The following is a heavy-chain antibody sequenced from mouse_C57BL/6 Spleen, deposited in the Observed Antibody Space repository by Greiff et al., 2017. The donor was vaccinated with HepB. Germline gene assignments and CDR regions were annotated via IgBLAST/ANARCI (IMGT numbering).Heavy chain of an antibody. J-gene: IGHJ2*01. Sequence: VQLQQPGAELVKPGASVKMSCKASGYTFTSYWITWVKQRPGQGLEWIGDIYPGSGSTNYNEKFKSKATLTVDTSSSTAYMQLSSLTSEDSAVYYCARDSPITTVVAFDYWGQGTTLTVSS. CDR1: GYTFTSYW. D-gene: IGHD1-1*01. CDR3: ARDSPITTVVAFDY. V-gene: IGHV1-55*01. CDR2: IYPGSGST.